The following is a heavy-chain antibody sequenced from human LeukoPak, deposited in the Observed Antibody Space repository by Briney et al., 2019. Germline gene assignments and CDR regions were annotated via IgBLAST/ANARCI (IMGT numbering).Heavy chain of an antibody. J-gene: IGHJ4*02. D-gene: IGHD3-10*01. Sequence: GGSLRLSCAASGFTFSSYGMHWVRQAPGKGLEWVAFIRYDGSNKYYADSVKGRFTISRDNSRNTLLLHMNNLRVEDTAMYYCAKDPSESYHGGVGYWGQGVLVIVSS. CDR3: AKDPSESYHGGVGY. V-gene: IGHV3-30*02. CDR1: GFTFSSYG. CDR2: IRYDGSNK.